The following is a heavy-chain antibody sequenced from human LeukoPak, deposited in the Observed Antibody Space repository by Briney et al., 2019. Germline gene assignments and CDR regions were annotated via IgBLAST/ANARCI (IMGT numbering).Heavy chain of an antibody. CDR1: GFTFSSYE. J-gene: IGHJ4*02. V-gene: IGHV3-48*03. CDR3: AREIWTYYYDSSGFDY. Sequence: GGSLRLSCAASGFTFSSYEMNWVRQAPGKGLEWVSYISSSGSTIYYADSVKGRFTISRDNAKNSLYLQMNSLRAEDTAVYYCAREIWTYYYDSSGFDYWGQGTLVTVSS. D-gene: IGHD3-22*01. CDR2: ISSSGSTI.